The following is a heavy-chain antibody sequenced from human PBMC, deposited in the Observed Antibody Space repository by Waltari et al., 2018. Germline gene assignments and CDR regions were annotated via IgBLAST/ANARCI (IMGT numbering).Heavy chain of an antibody. V-gene: IGHV4-61*09. CDR1: GGSIRSGRYY. CDR3: ARASFRDGAFDI. J-gene: IGHJ3*02. CDR2: IYTSGST. D-gene: IGHD3-16*02. Sequence: QVQLQESGPGLVKPSQTLSLTCTVSGGSIRSGRYYWRWIRQPAGKGLEWIGYIYTSGSTNYNPSLKSRVTISVDTSKNQFSLKLSAVTAADTAVYYCARASFRDGAFDIWGQGTMVTVSS.